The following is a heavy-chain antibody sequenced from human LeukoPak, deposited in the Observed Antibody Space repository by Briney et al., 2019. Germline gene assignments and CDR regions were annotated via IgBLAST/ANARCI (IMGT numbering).Heavy chain of an antibody. D-gene: IGHD3-22*01. Sequence: ASVKVSCKASGYTFTGYYMHWVRQAPGQGLEWMGWINPNSGGTNYAQKFQGRVTMTRDTSISTAYMELSRLRSDDTAVYYCARVPYDSSGYYGLLDYWGQGTLVTVSS. V-gene: IGHV1-2*02. CDR3: ARVPYDSSGYYGLLDY. CDR1: GYTFTGYY. CDR2: INPNSGGT. J-gene: IGHJ4*02.